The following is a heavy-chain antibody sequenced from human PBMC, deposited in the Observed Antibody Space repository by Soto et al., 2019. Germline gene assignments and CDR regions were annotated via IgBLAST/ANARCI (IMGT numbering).Heavy chain of an antibody. CDR1: GGSISSGGYY. J-gene: IGHJ5*02. Sequence: QVQLQESGPGLVKPSQTLSLTCTVSGGSISSGGYYWSWIRQHPGKGLEWIGYIFYSGTTYYNPSLMRRVTTAVATSRNQFSLKLSSVTAAATAVYYCARRVDPWGQGTLVTVSS. CDR3: ARRVDP. V-gene: IGHV4-31*03. CDR2: IFYSGTT.